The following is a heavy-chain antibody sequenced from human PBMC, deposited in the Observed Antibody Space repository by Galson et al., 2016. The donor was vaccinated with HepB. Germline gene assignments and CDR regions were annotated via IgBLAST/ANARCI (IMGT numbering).Heavy chain of an antibody. D-gene: IGHD6-13*01. V-gene: IGHV3-33*01. CDR2: IWADGSNK. CDR3: VRGTLGYLDH. CDR1: GFTFSDFG. J-gene: IGHJ4*02. Sequence: SLRLSCAASGFTFSDFGMHWVRQAPGKGLEWLAGIWADGSNKYYADSVKGRFTMSRDESKKMLYLQMNNLRAEDTALYYCVRGTLGYLDHWGQGNPVTVSS.